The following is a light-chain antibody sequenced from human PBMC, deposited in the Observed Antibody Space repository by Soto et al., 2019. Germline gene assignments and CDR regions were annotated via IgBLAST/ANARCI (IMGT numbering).Light chain of an antibody. V-gene: IGKV3-15*01. CDR2: GAS. CDR1: QSVGSD. CDR3: QQYNNWPLT. J-gene: IGKJ4*01. Sequence: VMTQSPATLSVSPGARATLSCRASQSVGSDLVWYRQKPGQAPRLLIYGASTRATGIPARFSGSGSGTEFTLTITSLQSEDFAVYYCQQYNNWPLTFGGGTKVDI.